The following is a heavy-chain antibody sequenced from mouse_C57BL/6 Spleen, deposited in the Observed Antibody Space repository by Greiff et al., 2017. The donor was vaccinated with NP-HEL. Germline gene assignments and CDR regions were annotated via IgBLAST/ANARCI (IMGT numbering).Heavy chain of an antibody. J-gene: IGHJ1*03. CDR2: IDPSDSET. Sequence: QVQLQQSGAELVRPGSSVKLSCKASGYTFTSYWMHWVKQRPIQGLEWIGNIDPSDSETHYNQKFKDKATLTVDKSSSTAYMQLSSLTSEDSAVYYCARVDSHWYFDVWGTGTTVTVSS. V-gene: IGHV1-52*01. CDR1: GYTFTSYW. CDR3: ARVDSHWYFDV.